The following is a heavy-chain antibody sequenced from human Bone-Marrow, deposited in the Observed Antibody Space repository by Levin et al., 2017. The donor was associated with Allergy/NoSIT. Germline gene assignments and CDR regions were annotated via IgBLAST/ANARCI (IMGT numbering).Heavy chain of an antibody. D-gene: IGHD1-26*01. CDR2: IYYSGST. Sequence: SQTLSLTCTVSGGSISSSSYYWGWIRQPPGKGLEWIGSIYYSGSTYYNPSLKSRVTISVDTSKNQFSLKLSSVTAADTAVYYCARDQGGSYYFDWFDPWGQGTLVTVSS. J-gene: IGHJ5*02. V-gene: IGHV4-39*07. CDR3: ARDQGGSYYFDWFDP. CDR1: GGSISSSSYY.